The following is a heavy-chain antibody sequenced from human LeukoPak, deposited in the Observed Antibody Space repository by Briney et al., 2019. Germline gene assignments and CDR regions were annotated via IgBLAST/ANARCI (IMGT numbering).Heavy chain of an antibody. V-gene: IGHV3-7*01. J-gene: IGHJ4*02. CDR3: ARDTLAAAFDY. D-gene: IGHD6-13*01. Sequence: GGSLRLSCAASGFTFSSYWMSWVRQAPGKGLEWVANIKQDGSEKYYVDSVKGRLTISRDNAKNSLYLQMNSLRAEDTAVYYCARDTLAAAFDYWGQGTLVTVSS. CDR1: GFTFSSYW. CDR2: IKQDGSEK.